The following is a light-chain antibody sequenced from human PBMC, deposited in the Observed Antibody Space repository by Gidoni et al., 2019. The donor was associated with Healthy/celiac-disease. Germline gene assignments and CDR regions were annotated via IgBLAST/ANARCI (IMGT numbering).Light chain of an antibody. Sequence: DLRMTQSPSSLSAPVGARVTITCRASQSISSYLNRYQQKPGTAPKLLIYAASSLQSGVPSRFSGSGSGTDFTLTISSLQPEDVATYYCQQSYSTHTFGQGTKLEIK. CDR2: AAS. J-gene: IGKJ2*01. CDR1: QSISSY. V-gene: IGKV1-39*01. CDR3: QQSYSTHT.